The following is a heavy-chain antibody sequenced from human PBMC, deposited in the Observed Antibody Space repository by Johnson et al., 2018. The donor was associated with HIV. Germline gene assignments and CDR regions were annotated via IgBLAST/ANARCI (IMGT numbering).Heavy chain of an antibody. CDR2: IYSGGSP. D-gene: IGHD6-6*01. V-gene: IGHV3-66*01. Sequence: VQLVESGGGLVQPGGSLRLSCAASGFTVSSNYMSWVRQAPGKGLAWVSVIYSGGSPYYADSLKGRFTISRDNATNSLYLQMNSLRAEDTAVYYCARVFYRYSSSSTAAFDIWGQGTMVTVSS. CDR1: GFTVSSNY. J-gene: IGHJ3*02. CDR3: ARVFYRYSSSSTAAFDI.